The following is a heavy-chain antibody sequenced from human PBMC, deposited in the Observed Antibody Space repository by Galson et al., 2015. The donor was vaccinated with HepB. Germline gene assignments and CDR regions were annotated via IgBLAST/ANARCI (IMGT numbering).Heavy chain of an antibody. V-gene: IGHV3-49*03. Sequence: SLRLSCAASGFTFGDYAMSWFRQAPGKGLEWVGFIRSKAYGGTTEYAASVKGRFTISRDDSKSIAYLQMNSLKTEDTAVYYCTREYSSSWYSEYFQHWGQGTLVTVSS. CDR2: IRSKAYGGTT. CDR1: GFTFGDYA. CDR3: TREYSSSWYSEYFQH. J-gene: IGHJ1*01. D-gene: IGHD6-13*01.